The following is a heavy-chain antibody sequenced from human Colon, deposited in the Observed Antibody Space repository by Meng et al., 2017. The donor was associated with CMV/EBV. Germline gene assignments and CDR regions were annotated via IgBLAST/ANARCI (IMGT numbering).Heavy chain of an antibody. V-gene: IGHV4-61*08. D-gene: IGHD6-13*01. CDR2: VYYIGST. CDR3: AREHSTFDF. Sequence: SETLSLTCTVSGDSISSGDYYWTWIRQPPGKELEWIGYVYYIGSTNYNPSLKSRVSISIDTSKNQFSLKLYSVTAADTAVYYCAREHSTFDFWGQGTLVTVSS. J-gene: IGHJ4*02. CDR1: GDSISSGDYY.